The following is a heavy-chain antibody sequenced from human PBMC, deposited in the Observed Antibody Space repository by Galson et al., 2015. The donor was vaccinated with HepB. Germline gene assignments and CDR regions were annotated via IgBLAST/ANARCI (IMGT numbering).Heavy chain of an antibody. CDR1: GASISTFY. V-gene: IGHV4-59*08. Sequence: ETLSLTCTVSGASISTFYWSWVRQPPGKGLERIGQIYDSGSTFYNPSLKSRVIISVDRSKKQVSLKLKSVSAADTAVYYCASRVGWGQGTLVTVSS. D-gene: IGHD3-16*01. CDR3: ASRVG. CDR2: IYDSGST. J-gene: IGHJ1*01.